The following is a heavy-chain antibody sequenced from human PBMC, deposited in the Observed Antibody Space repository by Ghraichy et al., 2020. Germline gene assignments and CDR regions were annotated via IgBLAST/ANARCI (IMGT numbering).Heavy chain of an antibody. Sequence: SEALSLTCAVYGGSFSGYHWSWIRQPPGKGLEWIGDISVSGSTNYNPSLKSRVTISIDTSKNQFSLKLSSVTAADTAVYYCGRYFDYPNAFDIWGQGTLVVVSS. D-gene: IGHD3-9*01. CDR1: GGSFSGYH. CDR3: GRYFDYPNAFDI. J-gene: IGHJ3*02. CDR2: ISVSGST. V-gene: IGHV4-34*01.